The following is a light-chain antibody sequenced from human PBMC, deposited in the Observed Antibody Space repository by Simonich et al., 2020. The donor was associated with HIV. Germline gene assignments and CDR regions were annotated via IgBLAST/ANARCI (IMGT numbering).Light chain of an antibody. J-gene: IGKJ1*01. CDR2: WAS. CDR1: QSVLYSSNNKND. Sequence: DNVMTQSPDSLAVSLGERATINCKSSQSVLYSSNNKNDLALYQQKPGQPPKLLIYWASTRDSGVPDRFSGSESGTDFTLTISSLQAEDVAVYYCQQYYSTPWTFGQGTKVEIK. V-gene: IGKV4-1*01. CDR3: QQYYSTPWT.